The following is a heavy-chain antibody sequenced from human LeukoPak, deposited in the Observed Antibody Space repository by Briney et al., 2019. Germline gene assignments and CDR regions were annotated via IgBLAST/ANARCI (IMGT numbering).Heavy chain of an antibody. D-gene: IGHD3-22*01. CDR3: AKQASSGPKGLFDY. CDR2: ISGSGGST. Sequence: PGGSLRLSCAASGFTCSSYAMSWVRHAPGKGLKCVSAISGSGGSTYYADSVKGRFTISRDNSKNTLYLQMNSLRAEATAVYYCAKQASSGPKGLFDYWGQGTLVTVSS. J-gene: IGHJ4*02. V-gene: IGHV3-23*01. CDR1: GFTCSSYA.